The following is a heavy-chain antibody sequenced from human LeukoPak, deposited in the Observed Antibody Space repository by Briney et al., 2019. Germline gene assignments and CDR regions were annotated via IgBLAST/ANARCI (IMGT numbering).Heavy chain of an antibody. J-gene: IGHJ4*02. V-gene: IGHV3-53*01. Sequence: GGSLRLSCAASGLTVSSNSMRWVRQAPGKGLEWVSVIYSGGATYYSDSVKGRFTISRDNSKNTVYLQMNTLRAEDTAVYYCARDRDTSGYIFDYWGRGTLVTVSS. CDR1: GLTVSSNS. CDR2: IYSGGAT. CDR3: ARDRDTSGYIFDY. D-gene: IGHD3-22*01.